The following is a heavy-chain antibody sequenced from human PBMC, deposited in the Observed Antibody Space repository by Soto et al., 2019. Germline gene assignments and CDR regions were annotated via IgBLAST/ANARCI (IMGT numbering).Heavy chain of an antibody. CDR3: ARWWSGSRQGFDP. V-gene: IGHV4-31*03. J-gene: IGHJ5*02. D-gene: IGHD3-3*01. CDR2: IYYSGST. CDR1: GGSISSGDYY. Sequence: QVQLQESGPGLVKPSQTLSLTCTVSGGSISSGDYYWSWIRQHPGKGLEWIGYIYYSGSTYYNPSLKSRVTXSXDXXNNQFSLKLSSVTAADTAVYYCARWWSGSRQGFDPWGQGTLVTVSS.